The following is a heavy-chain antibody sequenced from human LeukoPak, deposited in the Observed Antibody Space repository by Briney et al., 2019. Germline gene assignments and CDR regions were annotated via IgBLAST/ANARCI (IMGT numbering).Heavy chain of an antibody. J-gene: IGHJ4*02. Sequence: TETLSLTCTVSGGSISSRNYYWGWIRQPPGKGLEWIGSIYYSGNTYYNPSLKSRVTISVDTSKSQFSLKLSSVTAADTAVYYCARGSSAWGYDYWGQGTLVTVSS. CDR1: GGSISSRNYY. D-gene: IGHD6-19*01. V-gene: IGHV4-39*07. CDR2: IYYSGNT. CDR3: ARGSSAWGYDY.